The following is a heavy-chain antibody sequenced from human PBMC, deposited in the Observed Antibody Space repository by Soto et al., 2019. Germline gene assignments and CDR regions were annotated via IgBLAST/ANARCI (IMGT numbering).Heavy chain of an antibody. CDR3: ERDRYSSPFDI. J-gene: IGHJ3*02. Sequence: TLSPTCTVSGGALRSGSYYWSWSRRPPGKGMGWIGDIYFNGSTYYNPSLQSRATISVDTTKNQFPLKLSSVTAADTAVYYCERDRYSSPFDIWGQGQM. D-gene: IGHD3-16*02. CDR2: IYFNGST. CDR1: GGALRSGSYY. V-gene: IGHV4-31*03.